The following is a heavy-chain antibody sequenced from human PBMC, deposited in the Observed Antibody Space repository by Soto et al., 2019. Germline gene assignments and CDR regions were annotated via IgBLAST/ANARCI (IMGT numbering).Heavy chain of an antibody. CDR3: ARDKGDTYYDFWSGYSGSPDAMDA. CDR1: GGSVSSGSYY. CDR2: IYYSGST. J-gene: IGHJ6*02. V-gene: IGHV4-61*01. D-gene: IGHD3-3*01. Sequence: SETLSLTCTVSGGSVSSGSYYWSWIRQPPGKGLEWIGYIYYSGSTNYNPSLKSRVTISVDTSKNQFSLKLSSVTAADTAVYYCARDKGDTYYDFWSGYSGSPDAMDAWGQGTTVT.